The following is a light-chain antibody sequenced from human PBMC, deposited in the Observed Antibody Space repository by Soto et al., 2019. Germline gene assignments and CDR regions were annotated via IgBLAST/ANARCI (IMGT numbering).Light chain of an antibody. CDR3: CSNAGSYTYV. CDR1: SSDVGGYNY. Sequence: QSALTQLRSVSGSPGQSVTISCTGTSSDVGGYNYVSWYQQHPGKASKLMIYDVSKRPSGVPDRFSGSKSGNTASLTISGLQAEDEADYYCCSNAGSYTYVFGTGTKVTVL. CDR2: DVS. J-gene: IGLJ1*01. V-gene: IGLV2-11*01.